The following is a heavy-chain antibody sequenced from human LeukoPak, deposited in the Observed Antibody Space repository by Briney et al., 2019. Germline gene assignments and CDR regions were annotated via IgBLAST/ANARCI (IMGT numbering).Heavy chain of an antibody. Sequence: GASVKVSCKASGYTFTSYDINWVRQATGQGLEWMGWMNPNSGNTGYAQKFQGRVTMTRNTSISTDYMELSSLRSEDTAVYYCARGRGYSWLNWFDPWGQGTLVTVSS. V-gene: IGHV1-8*01. CDR3: ARGRGYSWLNWFDP. J-gene: IGHJ5*02. CDR1: GYTFTSYD. D-gene: IGHD5-12*01. CDR2: MNPNSGNT.